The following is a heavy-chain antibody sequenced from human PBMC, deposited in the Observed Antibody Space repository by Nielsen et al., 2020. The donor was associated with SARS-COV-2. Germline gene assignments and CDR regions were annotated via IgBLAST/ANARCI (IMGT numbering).Heavy chain of an antibody. D-gene: IGHD3-10*01. CDR1: AASFSVYS. Sequence: SDTLSLTCAVYAASFSVYSWSWLLHPPGTVLEWIGEINHSGRTNYNPSLKSRVTISVDTSKNQFSLKLSSVTAADTAVYYCARGKGSGSYYLYYYYYYMDVWGKGTTVTVSS. V-gene: IGHV4-34*01. J-gene: IGHJ6*03. CDR2: INHSGRT. CDR3: ARGKGSGSYYLYYYYYYMDV.